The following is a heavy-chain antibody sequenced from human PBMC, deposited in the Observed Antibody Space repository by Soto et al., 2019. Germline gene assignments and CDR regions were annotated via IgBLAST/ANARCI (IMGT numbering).Heavy chain of an antibody. CDR3: ARSKSPYYYDSSGYPYYFDY. V-gene: IGHV4-59*01. J-gene: IGHJ4*02. CDR2: IYSSGST. D-gene: IGHD3-22*01. Sequence: SETLSLTCTVSGGSISSYYWSWIRQPPWKGLEWIGYIYSSGSTNYNPSLKSRVTISVDTSKNQFSLKLSSVTAADTAVYYCARSKSPYYYDSSGYPYYFDYWGQGTMVTVSS. CDR1: GGSISSYY.